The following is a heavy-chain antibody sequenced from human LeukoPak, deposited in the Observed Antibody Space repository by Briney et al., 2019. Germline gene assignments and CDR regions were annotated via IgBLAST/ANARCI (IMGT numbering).Heavy chain of an antibody. J-gene: IGHJ6*04. V-gene: IGHV1-2*02. CDR3: AKDRVTFFGAGEPRPSYFMDV. D-gene: IGHD3-3*01. Sequence: ASVKVSCKTSGYRFNVYHMHWFPQAPGQGLEWMGSLNPNSGDADFSQRFQGRVSLTRDSSTTTVHMELTRLTSDDTAIYYCAKDRVTFFGAGEPRPSYFMDVWGEGTTVIVSS. CDR1: GYRFNVYH. CDR2: LNPNSGDA.